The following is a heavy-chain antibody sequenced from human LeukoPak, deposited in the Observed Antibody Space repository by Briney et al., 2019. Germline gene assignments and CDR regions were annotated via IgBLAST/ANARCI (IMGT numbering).Heavy chain of an antibody. CDR2: IYHSGST. Sequence: PSETLSLICTVSGYSVSSGCYWGWIRQSPGKGLEWIGSIYHSGSTYYSPSLRSRITISVDTSKNQFSLKLSSVTAADTAVYYCAREDYYDSSGYYFDCWGQGTLVTVFS. CDR1: GYSVSSGCY. J-gene: IGHJ4*02. D-gene: IGHD3-22*01. V-gene: IGHV4-38-2*02. CDR3: AREDYYDSSGYYFDC.